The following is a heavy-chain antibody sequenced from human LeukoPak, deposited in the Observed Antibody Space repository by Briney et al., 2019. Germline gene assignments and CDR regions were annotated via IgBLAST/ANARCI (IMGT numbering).Heavy chain of an antibody. CDR2: INPNGGGT. CDR3: ARDHCRSTSCYGDFDY. V-gene: IGHV1-2*02. D-gene: IGHD2-2*01. Sequence: ASVKVSCKASGYTFTGYYMHWVRQAPGQGLEWMGWINPNGGGTNYAQKFQGRVTMTRDTSISTAYMELSRLRSDDTAVYYCARDHCRSTSCYGDFDYWGQGTLVTVSS. J-gene: IGHJ4*02. CDR1: GYTFTGYY.